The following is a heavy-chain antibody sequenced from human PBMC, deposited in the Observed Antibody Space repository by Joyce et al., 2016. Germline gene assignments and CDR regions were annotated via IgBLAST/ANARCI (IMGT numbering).Heavy chain of an antibody. CDR3: AKTGRGGGDYHYLDF. D-gene: IGHD4-17*01. Sequence: QVQLVESGGGVVQPGRSLRLSCAASGFTFSNYEMHWVRQAPGKGREWVAFISYDGNRIHYSDSVKGRFTISRDNSKNTLYLQMNSLRTEDTAVFYCAKTGRGGGDYHYLDFWGQGTLVTVSS. J-gene: IGHJ4*02. CDR1: GFTFSNYE. V-gene: IGHV3-30*18. CDR2: ISYDGNRI.